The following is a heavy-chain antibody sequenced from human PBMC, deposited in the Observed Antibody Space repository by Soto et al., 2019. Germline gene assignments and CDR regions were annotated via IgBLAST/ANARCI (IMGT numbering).Heavy chain of an antibody. Sequence: EVQLVESGGGLVQPGGSLRLSCAASGFIVSSVFMTWVRQAPGKGLEWVSTISDGGNTYYANSVKGRFTISRDISRNTLYLQINSLRAEDTAVYHCAKATLGGAYDFWHGGQGTLVTVSS. CDR3: AKATLGGAYDFWH. D-gene: IGHD3-3*01. CDR2: ISDGGNT. J-gene: IGHJ4*02. CDR1: GFIVSSVF. V-gene: IGHV3-66*01.